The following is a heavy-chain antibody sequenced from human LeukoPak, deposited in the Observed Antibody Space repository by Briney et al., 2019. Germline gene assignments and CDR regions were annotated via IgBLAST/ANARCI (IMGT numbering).Heavy chain of an antibody. D-gene: IGHD3-16*02. V-gene: IGHV1-2*04. Sequence: ASVKVSCKASGYTFTGYYMHWVRQAPGQGLERMGWINPNSGGTNYAQKFQGWVTMTRDTSISTAYMELSRLRSDDTAVYYCARDRRNYDYVWGSYRYPSYFDYWGQGTLVTVSS. CDR3: ARDRRNYDYVWGSYRYPSYFDY. J-gene: IGHJ4*02. CDR2: INPNSGGT. CDR1: GYTFTGYY.